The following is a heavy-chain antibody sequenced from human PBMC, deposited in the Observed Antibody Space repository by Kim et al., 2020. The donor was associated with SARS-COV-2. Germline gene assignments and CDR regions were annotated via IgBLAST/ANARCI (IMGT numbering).Heavy chain of an antibody. V-gene: IGHV3-30*04. Sequence: GGSLRLSCAASGFTFSSYAMHWVRQAPGKGLEWVAVISYDGSNKYYADSVKGRFTISRDNSKNTLYLQMNSLRAEDTAVYYCARDSARRSNYSKSYYYGMDVWGQGTPVTVSS. J-gene: IGHJ6*02. CDR1: GFTFSSYA. CDR3: ARDSARRSNYSKSYYYGMDV. CDR2: ISYDGSNK. D-gene: IGHD4-4*01.